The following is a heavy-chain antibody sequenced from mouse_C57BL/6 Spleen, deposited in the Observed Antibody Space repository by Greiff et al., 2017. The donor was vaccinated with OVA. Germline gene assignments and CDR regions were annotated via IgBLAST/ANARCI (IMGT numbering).Heavy chain of an antibody. V-gene: IGHV5-9-1*02. CDR1: GFTFSSYA. D-gene: IGHD2-3*01. CDR2: ISSGGDYI. CDR3: TRESYEAWFAY. Sequence: EVMLVESGEGLVKPGGSLKLSCAASGFTFSSYAMSWVRQTPEKRLEWVAYISSGGDYIYYADTVKGRFTISRDNARNTLYLQMSSLKSEDTAMYYCTRESYEAWFAYWGQGTLVTVSA. J-gene: IGHJ3*01.